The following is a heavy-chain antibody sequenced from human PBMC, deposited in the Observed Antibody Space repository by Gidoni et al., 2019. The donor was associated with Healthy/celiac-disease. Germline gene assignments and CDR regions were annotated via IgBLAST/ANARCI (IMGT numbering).Heavy chain of an antibody. CDR1: GGSISSSSYY. J-gene: IGHJ4*02. CDR3: ARQKKYYYGSGSYEN. CDR2: IYYSGST. Sequence: QLQLQESGPGLVKPSETLSLTCTVSGGSISSSSYYWGWIRQPPGKGLEWIGSIYYSGSTYYNPSLKSRVTISVDTSKTQFSLKLSSVTAADTAVYYCARQKKYYYGSGSYENWGQGTLVTVSS. V-gene: IGHV4-39*01. D-gene: IGHD3-10*01.